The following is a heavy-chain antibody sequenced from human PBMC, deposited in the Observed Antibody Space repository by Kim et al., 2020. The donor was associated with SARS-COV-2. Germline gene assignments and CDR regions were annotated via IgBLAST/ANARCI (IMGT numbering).Heavy chain of an antibody. CDR1: GGSFSGYY. V-gene: IGHV4-34*01. CDR3: ALWHCSSTSCFDY. J-gene: IGHJ4*02. Sequence: SETLSLTCAVYGGSFSGYYWSWIRQPPGKGLEWIGEINHSGRTNYNPSLKSRVTISVDTSKNQFSLKLSSVTAADTAVYYCALWHCSSTSCFDYWGQGTLVTVSS. D-gene: IGHD2-2*01. CDR2: INHSGRT.